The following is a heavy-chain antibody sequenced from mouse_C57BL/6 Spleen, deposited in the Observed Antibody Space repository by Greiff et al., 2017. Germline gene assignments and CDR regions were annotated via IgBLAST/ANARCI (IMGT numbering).Heavy chain of an antibody. CDR1: GYTFTDYY. J-gene: IGHJ2*01. CDR3: ARDTTVVTNFDY. V-gene: IGHV1-26*01. D-gene: IGHD1-1*01. Sequence: VQLQQSGPELVKPGASVKISCKASGYTFTDYYMNWVKQSHGKSLEWIGDINPNNGGTSYNQKFKGKATLTVDKSSSTAYMQLRSLKSEDSAVYYCARDTTVVTNFDYWGQGTTLTVSS. CDR2: INPNNGGT.